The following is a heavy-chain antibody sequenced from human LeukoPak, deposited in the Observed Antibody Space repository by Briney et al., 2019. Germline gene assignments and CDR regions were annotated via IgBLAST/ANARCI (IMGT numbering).Heavy chain of an antibody. Sequence: SETLSLTCAVCGGSFSGYYWSWIRQPPGKGLEWIGEINHSGSTNYNPSLKSRVTISVDTSKNQFSLKLSSVTAADTAVYYCARRGALNYDILTGTYNWFDPWGQGTLVTVSS. J-gene: IGHJ5*02. V-gene: IGHV4-34*01. D-gene: IGHD3-9*01. CDR2: INHSGST. CDR3: ARRGALNYDILTGTYNWFDP. CDR1: GGSFSGYY.